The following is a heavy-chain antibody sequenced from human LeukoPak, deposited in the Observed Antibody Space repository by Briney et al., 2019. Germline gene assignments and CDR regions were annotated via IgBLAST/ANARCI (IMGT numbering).Heavy chain of an antibody. J-gene: IGHJ6*03. V-gene: IGHV1-2*02. Sequence: SVKVSCKASGYTFTGYYMHWVRQAPGQGLEWMGWINPNSGGTNYAQKFQGRVTMTRDTSISTAYMELSRLRSDDTAVYYCARVIGGVSHMDVWGKGTTVTVSS. CDR2: INPNSGGT. CDR1: GYTFTGYY. D-gene: IGHD2-8*02. CDR3: ARVIGGVSHMDV.